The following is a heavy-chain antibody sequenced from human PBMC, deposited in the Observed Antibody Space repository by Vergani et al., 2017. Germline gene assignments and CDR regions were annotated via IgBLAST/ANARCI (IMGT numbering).Heavy chain of an antibody. J-gene: IGHJ4*02. CDR2: IYYSGST. V-gene: IGHV4-39*01. CDR1: GGSISSSSYY. D-gene: IGHD3-3*01. CDR3: ARQGYEFWSGYSDY. Sequence: QLQLQESGPGLVKPSETLSLTCPVSGGSISSSSYYWGWIRQPPGKGLEWIGSIYYSGSTYYNPSLKSRVTISVDTSKNQFSLKLSSVTAADTAVYYCARQGYEFWSGYSDYWGQGTLVTVSS.